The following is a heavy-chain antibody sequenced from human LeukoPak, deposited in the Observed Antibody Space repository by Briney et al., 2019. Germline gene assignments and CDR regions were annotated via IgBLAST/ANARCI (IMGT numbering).Heavy chain of an antibody. CDR3: ARDRSSGWYQADAFDI. D-gene: IGHD6-19*01. V-gene: IGHV1-18*01. Sequence: ASVKVSCKASGYTFTSYGISWVRQAPGQGLEWMGWIGAYNGNTSYAQKLQGRVTMTTDTSTSTAYMELRSLRSDDTAAYYCARDRSSGWYQADAFDIWGQGTMVTVSS. J-gene: IGHJ3*02. CDR2: IGAYNGNT. CDR1: GYTFTSYG.